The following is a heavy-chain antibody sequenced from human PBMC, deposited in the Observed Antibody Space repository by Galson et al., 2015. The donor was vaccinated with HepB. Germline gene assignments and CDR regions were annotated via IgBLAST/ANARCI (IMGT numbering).Heavy chain of an antibody. CDR1: GFSLSTYA. Sequence: SLRLSCAASGFSLSTYAMHWVRQAPGKGLEWVAVISYDGSHKYYADSVKGRFTISRDNSKNTLYLQLNSLRVEDTGVYHCARTYGSSWHRYLQHWGQGTLVTVSS. D-gene: IGHD6-13*01. J-gene: IGHJ1*01. V-gene: IGHV3-30*04. CDR2: ISYDGSHK. CDR3: ARTYGSSWHRYLQH.